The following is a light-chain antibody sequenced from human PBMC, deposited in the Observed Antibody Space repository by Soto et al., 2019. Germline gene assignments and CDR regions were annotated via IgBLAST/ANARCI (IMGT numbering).Light chain of an antibody. CDR2: DAS. CDR3: QQYGGSPRT. Sequence: EIVLTRSPSTLPLSPGERATLSFRASQSVSSSSLAWYQQKRDQAPRLXSHDASSRATGIPDRFSGSGSGTDFTLTISRLEPEDFAVYYCQQYGGSPRTFGQGTKVDI. J-gene: IGKJ1*01. CDR1: QSVSSSS. V-gene: IGKV3-20*01.